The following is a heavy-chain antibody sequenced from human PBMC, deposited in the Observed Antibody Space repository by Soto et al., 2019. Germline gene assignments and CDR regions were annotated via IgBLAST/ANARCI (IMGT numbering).Heavy chain of an antibody. CDR2: IKQDGDEK. D-gene: IGHD5-18*01. CDR3: ARDGSAGYSYGVYYFDY. J-gene: IGHJ4*02. Sequence: PGGSLRLSCAASGFTFSTYWMSWVRQAPGKGLEWVANIKQDGDEKYYVDSVKGRFTISRDNAKNSLYLQMNSLRADDTAVYYCARDGSAGYSYGVYYFDYWGQGTPVTVSS. V-gene: IGHV3-7*03. CDR1: GFTFSTYW.